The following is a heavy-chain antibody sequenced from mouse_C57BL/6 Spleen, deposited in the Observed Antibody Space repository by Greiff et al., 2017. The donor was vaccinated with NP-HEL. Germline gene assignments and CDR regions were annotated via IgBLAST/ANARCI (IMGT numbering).Heavy chain of an antibody. V-gene: IGHV1-15*01. CDR1: GYTFTDYE. CDR3: TISFITTVVEYYFDY. J-gene: IGHJ2*01. Sequence: VKLVESGAELVRPGASVTLSCKASGYTFTDYEMHWVKQTPVHGLEWIGAIDPETGGTAYNQKFKGKAILTADKSSSTAYMELRSLTSEDSAVYYCTISFITTVVEYYFDYWGQGTTLTVSS. CDR2: IDPETGGT. D-gene: IGHD1-1*01.